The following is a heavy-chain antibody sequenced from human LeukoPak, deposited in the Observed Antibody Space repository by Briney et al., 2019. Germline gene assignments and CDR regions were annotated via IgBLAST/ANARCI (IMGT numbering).Heavy chain of an antibody. D-gene: IGHD2-2*03. CDR3: ARGTIMDIVVVPAADWKYNWFDP. CDR2: INPSGGST. J-gene: IGHJ5*02. V-gene: IGHV1-46*01. CDR1: GYTFTSYY. Sequence: GASVKVSCKASGYTFTSYYMHWVRQAPGQGLEWMGIINPSGGSTSYAQKFQGRVTMTRDTSTSTVYMELSSLRSEDTAVYYCARGTIMDIVVVPAADWKYNWFDPWGQGTLVTVSS.